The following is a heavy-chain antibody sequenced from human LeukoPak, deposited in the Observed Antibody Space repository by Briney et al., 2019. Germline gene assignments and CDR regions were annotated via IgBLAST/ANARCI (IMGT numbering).Heavy chain of an antibody. CDR2: INHSGST. CDR3: ARDPPTYIVATMDDAFDI. Sequence: SETLSLTCAVYGGSFSGYYWSWIRQPPGKGLEWIGEINHSGSTNYNPSLKSRVTISVDTSKNQFSLKLSSVTAADTAVYYCARDPPTYIVATMDDAFDIWGQGTMVTVSS. J-gene: IGHJ3*02. D-gene: IGHD5-12*01. CDR1: GGSFSGYY. V-gene: IGHV4-34*01.